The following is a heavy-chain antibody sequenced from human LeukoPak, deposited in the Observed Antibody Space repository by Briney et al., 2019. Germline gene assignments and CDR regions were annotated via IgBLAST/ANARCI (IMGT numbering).Heavy chain of an antibody. V-gene: IGHV3-7*02. D-gene: IGHD6-13*01. CDR3: ARGFGSSWYMYFFDL. CDR1: GFTFSTYW. CDR2: IKQDGSEK. Sequence: GGSLRLSCASSGFTFSTYWMSWVRQAPGKGLEWVANIKQDGSEKYYVDSVKGRFTISRDNAKNSLYLQMNSLRAEHTAVYCCARGFGSSWYMYFFDLGGRGTLVTVSS. J-gene: IGHJ4*02.